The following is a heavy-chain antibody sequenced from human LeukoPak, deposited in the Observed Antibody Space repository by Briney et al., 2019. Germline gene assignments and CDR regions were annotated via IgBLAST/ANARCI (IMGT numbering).Heavy chain of an antibody. CDR1: GFTFSNAW. Sequence: GGSLRLSCAASGFTFSNAWMSWVRQAPGKGLEWVGRIKSKTDGGTTDYAAPVKGRFTISRDDSKNTLYLQMNSLKTEDTAVYYCTIPITMVRGVITPADYFDYWGQGTLVTVPS. D-gene: IGHD3-10*01. CDR2: IKSKTDGGTT. J-gene: IGHJ4*02. V-gene: IGHV3-15*01. CDR3: TIPITMVRGVITPADYFDY.